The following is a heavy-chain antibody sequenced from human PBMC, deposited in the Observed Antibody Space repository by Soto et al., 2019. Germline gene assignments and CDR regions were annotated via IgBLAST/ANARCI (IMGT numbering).Heavy chain of an antibody. CDR3: ARGYLVSRSSSSSPLDY. D-gene: IGHD6-6*01. J-gene: IGHJ4*02. Sequence: GASVKVSCKASGGTFSSYTISWVRQAPGKGFEWMGRIIPILGIANYAQKFQGRVTITADKSTSTAYMELSSLRSEDTAVYYCARGYLVSRSSSSSPLDYWGQGTLVTVSS. V-gene: IGHV1-69*02. CDR2: IIPILGIA. CDR1: GGTFSSYT.